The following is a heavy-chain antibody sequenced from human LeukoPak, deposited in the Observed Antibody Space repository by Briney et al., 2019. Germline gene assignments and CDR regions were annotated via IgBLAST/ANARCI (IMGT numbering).Heavy chain of an antibody. CDR2: INTNTGNP. J-gene: IGHJ4*02. V-gene: IGHV7-4-1*02. CDR3: ARASTKIPTGIVVVVAATPDY. CDR1: GYTFTSYA. D-gene: IGHD2-15*01. Sequence: ASVKVSCKASGYTFTSYAMNWVRQAPGQGLEWMGWINTNTGNPTYAQGFTGRFVFSLDTSVSTAYLQISSLKAEDTAVYYCARASTKIPTGIVVVVAATPDYWGQGTLVTVSS.